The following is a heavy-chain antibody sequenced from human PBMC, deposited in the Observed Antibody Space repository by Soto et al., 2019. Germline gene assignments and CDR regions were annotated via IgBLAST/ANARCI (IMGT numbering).Heavy chain of an antibody. D-gene: IGHD3-10*01. CDR1: GFTFSSYT. Sequence: GGSLRLSCAASGFTFSSYTMNWVRQAPGKGLEWVSSISSSGSYMYYADSVKGRFTISRDNAKNSLFLQMNSLRAEDTAVYYCARGKFYYGSGNPYYFDYWGQGNLVTVSS. J-gene: IGHJ4*02. V-gene: IGHV3-21*01. CDR2: ISSSGSYM. CDR3: ARGKFYYGSGNPYYFDY.